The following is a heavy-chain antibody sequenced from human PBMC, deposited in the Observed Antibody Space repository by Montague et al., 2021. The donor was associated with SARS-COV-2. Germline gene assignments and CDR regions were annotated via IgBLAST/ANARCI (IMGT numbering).Heavy chain of an antibody. CDR2: IKQSGST. V-gene: IGHV4-34*01. J-gene: IGHJ4*02. D-gene: IGHD2-2*01. Sequence: SETLSLTCGVYGGSFGDDHWSWIRQPPGKGLEWIGDIKQSGSTNXNPSLKSRVTISVDTSKNQFSLKLTSVTAADTAVYFCAGGNLSFSMFVVVFNSASYYFDYWGQGAQVTVSS. CDR3: AGGNLSFSMFVVVFNSASYYFDY. CDR1: GGSFGDDH.